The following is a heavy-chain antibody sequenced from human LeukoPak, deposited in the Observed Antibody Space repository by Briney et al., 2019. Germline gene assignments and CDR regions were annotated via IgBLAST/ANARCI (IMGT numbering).Heavy chain of an antibody. V-gene: IGHV3-53*01. J-gene: IGHJ3*02. D-gene: IGHD3-10*01. CDR3: AKELVDTMVRGVPDAFDI. CDR2: IYSGGNT. CDR1: GFTVSSNY. Sequence: GGSLRLSCAASGFTVSSNYMSWVRQAPGKGLEWVSVIYSGGNTFYADSVKGRFTISRDNSKNTLYLQMNSLRAEDTAVYYCAKELVDTMVRGVPDAFDIWGQGTMVTVSS.